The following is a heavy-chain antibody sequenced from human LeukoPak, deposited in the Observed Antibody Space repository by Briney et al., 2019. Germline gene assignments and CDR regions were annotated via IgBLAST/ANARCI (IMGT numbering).Heavy chain of an antibody. J-gene: IGHJ4*02. CDR2: IYYSGST. CDR3: ARDAGTTSPWFTGFDY. CDR1: GGSINSGDYY. Sequence: SETLSLTCTVSGGSINSGDYYWSWIRQPPGKGLEWIGYIYYSGSTNYNPSLKSRITISVDTSKNQFSLKLSSVTAADTAVYYCARDAGTTSPWFTGFDYWGQGILVTVSS. V-gene: IGHV4-61*08. D-gene: IGHD1-1*01.